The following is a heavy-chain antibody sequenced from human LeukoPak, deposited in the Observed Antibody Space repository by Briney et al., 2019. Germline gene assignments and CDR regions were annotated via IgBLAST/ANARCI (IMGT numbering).Heavy chain of an antibody. J-gene: IGHJ4*02. CDR2: IHQDGSET. Sequence: GGSLRLSCAASGYTFSSHWMSWVRQAPGKGLEWVANIHQDGSETYYVDSVKGRLTISRDNAKNSLFLQMNSLRAEDTAVYYCARDSYRALEYWGQGTLVTVSS. V-gene: IGHV3-7*01. D-gene: IGHD1-14*01. CDR3: ARDSYRALEY. CDR1: GYTFSSHW.